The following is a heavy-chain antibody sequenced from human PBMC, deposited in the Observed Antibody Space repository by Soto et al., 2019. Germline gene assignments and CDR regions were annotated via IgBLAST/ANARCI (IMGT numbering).Heavy chain of an antibody. D-gene: IGHD6-13*01. J-gene: IGHJ6*02. CDR1: GYTFTSYG. CDR2: ISAYNGNT. V-gene: IGHV1-18*01. CDR3: ASVKQQLASNYYYYGMDV. Sequence: GASVKVSCKASGYTFTSYGISWVRQAPGQGLEWMGWISAYNGNTNYAQKLQGRVTMTTDTSTSTAYMELRSLRSDDTAVYYCASVKQQLASNYYYYGMDVWGQGTTVTVSS.